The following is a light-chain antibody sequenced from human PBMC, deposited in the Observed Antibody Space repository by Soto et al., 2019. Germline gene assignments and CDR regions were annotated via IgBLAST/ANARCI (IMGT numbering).Light chain of an antibody. J-gene: IGKJ2*01. Sequence: EIVLTQSPGTLSLSPGERATLSCRASQSVRDSRLAWYQQKPGQGPRLRIYNAFSRVTGIPDRFSGSGSGTDFTLTISRLEPEDFAVYYCQQYGVSPMYTFGQGTKLEVK. CDR3: QQYGVSPMYT. V-gene: IGKV3-20*01. CDR2: NAF. CDR1: QSVRDSR.